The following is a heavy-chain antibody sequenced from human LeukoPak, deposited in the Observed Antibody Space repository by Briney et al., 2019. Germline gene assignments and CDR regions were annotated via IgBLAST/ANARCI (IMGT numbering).Heavy chain of an antibody. Sequence: PGGFLRLSCAASGFTFDDYAMHWVRQAPGKGLEWVSGISWNSGSIGYADSVKGRFTISRDNAKNSLYLQMNSLRAEDTALYYCAKDVTAVAGPYFDYWGQGTLVTVSS. CDR2: ISWNSGSI. J-gene: IGHJ4*02. CDR3: AKDVTAVAGPYFDY. D-gene: IGHD6-19*01. V-gene: IGHV3-9*01. CDR1: GFTFDDYA.